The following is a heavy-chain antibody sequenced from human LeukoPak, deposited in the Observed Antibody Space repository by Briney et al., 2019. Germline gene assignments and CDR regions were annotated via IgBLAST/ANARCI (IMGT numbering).Heavy chain of an antibody. J-gene: IGHJ6*02. V-gene: IGHV6-1*01. Sequence: SQTLSLTCAISGDSVSSISLAWNWIRQSPSRGLEWLGRTYYRSKWYYEYAVSVKSRINISPDTSKNQFSLQLTSVTPEDTAVYYCSLARSEYHYGMDVWGQGTTVTVSS. CDR3: SLARSEYHYGMDV. CDR2: TYYRSKWYY. CDR1: GDSVSSISLA.